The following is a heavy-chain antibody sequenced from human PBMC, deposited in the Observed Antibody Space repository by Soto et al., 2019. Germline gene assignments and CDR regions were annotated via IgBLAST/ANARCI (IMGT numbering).Heavy chain of an antibody. CDR3: VRSVPAATWQYSGMDV. CDR1: GDSVSSSSC. D-gene: IGHD2-2*01. J-gene: IGHJ6*02. CDR2: IYHSGTF. Sequence: QVRLQESGPGLVEPSGTLSLTCAVSGDSVSSSSCWSWVRQAPGKGLEWIGEIYHSGTFNYNPSLASGVSVSVDNSRNQLSLNLKSVTAADTAVYYCVRSVPAATWQYSGMDVWGQGTTVTVSS. V-gene: IGHV4-4*02.